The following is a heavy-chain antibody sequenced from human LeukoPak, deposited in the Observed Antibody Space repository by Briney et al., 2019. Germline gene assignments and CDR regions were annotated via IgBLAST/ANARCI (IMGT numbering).Heavy chain of an antibody. J-gene: IGHJ4*02. D-gene: IGHD3-22*01. V-gene: IGHV4-38-2*01. CDR3: ARVGGNDGTGHYSVDY. CDR1: GYSITTVYW. Sequence: SETLSLTCAVSGYSITTVYWWGWIRQTPGRGLEWIGSLHHSGITSYNPSLKSRVTMSVDTSKNQFSLRLSSVTAADTAVYYCARVGGNDGTGHYSVDYWGQGTLVTVSS. CDR2: LHHSGIT.